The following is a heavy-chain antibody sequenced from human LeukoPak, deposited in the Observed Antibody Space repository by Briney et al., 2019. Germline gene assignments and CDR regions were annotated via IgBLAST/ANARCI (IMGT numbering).Heavy chain of an antibody. D-gene: IGHD6-13*01. J-gene: IGHJ4*02. V-gene: IGHV3-23*01. CDR3: AKTRPLDSSSWSHGDY. CDR2: ISGSAGKI. CDR1: GFTFSNYA. Sequence: GGSLRLSCVASGFTFSNYAMSWVRQAPGKGLDWVSVISGSAGKIRYAGSVKGRFTISGDNSKNTLYLQMNSLRAEDTAVYYCAKTRPLDSSSWSHGDYWGQGTLVTVSS.